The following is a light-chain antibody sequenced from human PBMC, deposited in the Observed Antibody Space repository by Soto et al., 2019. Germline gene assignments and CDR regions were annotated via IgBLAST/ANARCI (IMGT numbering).Light chain of an antibody. J-gene: IGKJ2*01. CDR2: GAS. V-gene: IGKV3-15*01. Sequence: EIVMTQSPATLSVFPGERATLSCRASQSISTNLAWYQQKPGQAPRLLIYGASARATGIPARFSGSGSGTEFTLTISSLQSEDFAVYYCHQYNNWPPYNFGQGTKLEIK. CDR3: HQYNNWPPYN. CDR1: QSISTN.